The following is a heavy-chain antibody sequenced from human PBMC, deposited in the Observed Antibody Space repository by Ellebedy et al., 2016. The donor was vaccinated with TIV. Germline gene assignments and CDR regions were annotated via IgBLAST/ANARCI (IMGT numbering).Heavy chain of an antibody. CDR3: ARGILTYGMDV. V-gene: IGHV3-11*01. CDR1: GFIFTDYY. Sequence: GESLKISCAASGFIFTDYYMGWVRQAPGKGLEWISFVRGDGVTTFYSDSVKGRFATSRDNAQKSLSLHMIGLRADDTAVYYCARGILTYGMDVWGEGTTVIVSS. J-gene: IGHJ6*04. CDR2: VRGDGVTT.